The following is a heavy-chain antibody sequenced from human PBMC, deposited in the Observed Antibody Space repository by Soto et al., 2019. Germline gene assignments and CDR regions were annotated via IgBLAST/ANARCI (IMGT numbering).Heavy chain of an antibody. V-gene: IGHV5-51*01. J-gene: IGHJ4*02. CDR2: IYPGDSDP. D-gene: IGHD3-22*01. CDR3: ARQIYDSDTGPNFQYYFDS. Sequence: PGESLKISCKGSGYSFTGYWISWVRQMPGKGLEWMGIIYPGDSDPRYSTPLQGPVNISAQTHITNAYLQWSSLKASETAMYYCARQIYDSDTGPNFQYYFDSWGQGTTVTVSS. CDR1: GYSFTGYW.